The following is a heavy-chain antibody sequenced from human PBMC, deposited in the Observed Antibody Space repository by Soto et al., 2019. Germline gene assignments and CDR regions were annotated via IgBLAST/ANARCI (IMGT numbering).Heavy chain of an antibody. Sequence: QVQLVQSGAEVKKPGSSVKVSCKASGGTFSSYAISWVRQAPGQGLEWMGGIIPIFGTANYAQKFQGRVTITADESTSXGYMELSSLRAEDTAVYYSASASDILTGYVGWFDPWGQGTLVTGSS. CDR3: ASASDILTGYVGWFDP. V-gene: IGHV1-69*12. CDR2: IIPIFGTA. J-gene: IGHJ5*02. D-gene: IGHD3-9*01. CDR1: GGTFSSYA.